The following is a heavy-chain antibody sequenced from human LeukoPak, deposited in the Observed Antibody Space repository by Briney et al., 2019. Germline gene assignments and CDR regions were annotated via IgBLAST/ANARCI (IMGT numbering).Heavy chain of an antibody. Sequence: PSETLSLTCTVSGGSISSSSYYWGWIRQPPGKWLEWIGSIYYSGSTYYNPSLKSRVTISVDTSKNQFSLKLSSVTAADTAVYYCARPSYYDSNGGWAFDIWGQGTMVTVSS. J-gene: IGHJ3*02. CDR3: ARPSYYDSNGGWAFDI. CDR2: IYYSGST. CDR1: GGSISSSSYY. D-gene: IGHD3-22*01. V-gene: IGHV4-39*01.